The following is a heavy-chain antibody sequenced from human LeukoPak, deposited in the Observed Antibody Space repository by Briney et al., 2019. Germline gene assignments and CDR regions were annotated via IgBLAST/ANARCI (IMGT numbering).Heavy chain of an antibody. CDR3: AKDREDIVVVVAALGFGAFDI. J-gene: IGHJ3*02. CDR1: GFTFDDYA. Sequence: GGSLRLSCAASGFTFDDYAMHWVRQAPGKGLEWVSGISWNSGSIGYADSVKGRFTISRDNAKNSLYLQMNSLRAEDTALYYCAKDREDIVVVVAALGFGAFDIWGQGTMVTVSS. V-gene: IGHV3-9*01. D-gene: IGHD2-15*01. CDR2: ISWNSGSI.